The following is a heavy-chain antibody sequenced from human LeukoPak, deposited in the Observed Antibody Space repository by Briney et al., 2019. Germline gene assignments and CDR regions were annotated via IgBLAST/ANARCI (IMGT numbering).Heavy chain of an antibody. Sequence: SETLSLTCTVSGGSISSYYWNWIRRPAGKGLEWLGRIYSSGTTNYNPSLESRLTMSVGTSKNQFSLKLSSVTAADTAVYYCARMTVVRGPQRYFDDWGQGTLVTVSS. CDR1: GGSISSYY. V-gene: IGHV4-4*07. CDR3: ARMTVVRGPQRYFDD. CDR2: IYSSGTT. J-gene: IGHJ4*02. D-gene: IGHD3-10*01.